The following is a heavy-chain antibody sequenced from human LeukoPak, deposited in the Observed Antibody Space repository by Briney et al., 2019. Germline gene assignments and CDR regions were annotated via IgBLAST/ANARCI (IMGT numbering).Heavy chain of an antibody. J-gene: IGHJ3*02. CDR3: AREDPTGQTFDI. CDR1: GFTFSNFQ. V-gene: IGHV3-48*03. CDR2: TSSSHSTI. Sequence: GVSLRLSCAASGFTFSNFQMNWVPQAPGKGLEGVSYTSSSHSTIYYAGSMKGRFTISRHNTKNSLYLQMNCLRGEDRAVYYCAREDPTGQTFDIWGEGTMVTVS. D-gene: IGHD4-17*01.